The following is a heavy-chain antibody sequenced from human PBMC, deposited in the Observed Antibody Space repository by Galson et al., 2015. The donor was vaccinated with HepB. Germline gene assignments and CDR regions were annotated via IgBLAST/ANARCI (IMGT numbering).Heavy chain of an antibody. CDR2: YSGST. Sequence: YSGSTYYNPSLKSRVTISVDTSKNQFSLKLSSVTAADTAVYYCARLSTTYYDILTGYYSPTKPPRGHFDHWGQGTLVTVSS. D-gene: IGHD3-9*01. CDR3: ARLSTTYYDILTGYYSPTKPPRGHFDH. J-gene: IGHJ4*02. V-gene: IGHV4-39*01.